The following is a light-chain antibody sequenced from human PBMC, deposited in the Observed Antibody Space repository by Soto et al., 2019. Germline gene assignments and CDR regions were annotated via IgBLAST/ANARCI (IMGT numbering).Light chain of an antibody. CDR1: ETVRTN. CDR3: QQYYNWPPYT. CDR2: GAS. J-gene: IGKJ2*01. V-gene: IGKV3-15*01. Sequence: IVMTQSPATLSVSPGERVTLSCRASETVRTNLAWFQQKPGQTPRLLIFGASTRATGIPTRFTGSGSETEFPPTFGSLQSEDLAVYYCQQYYNWPPYTFGQGTKLEIK.